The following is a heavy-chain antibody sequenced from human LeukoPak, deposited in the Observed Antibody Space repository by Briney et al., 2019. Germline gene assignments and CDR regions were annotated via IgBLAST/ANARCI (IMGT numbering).Heavy chain of an antibody. CDR2: IYPGDSDT. CDR3: ARGPSDDYDSSLSPFDY. V-gene: IGHV5-51*01. J-gene: IGHJ4*02. Sequence: ASVKVSCKASGYSFTSYWIGWVRQMPGKGLEWMGIIYPGDSDTRYSPSFQGQVTISADKSISIAYLQWSSLKASDTAIYYCARGPSDDYDSSLSPFDYWGQGTLVTVSS. CDR1: GYSFTSYW. D-gene: IGHD3-22*01.